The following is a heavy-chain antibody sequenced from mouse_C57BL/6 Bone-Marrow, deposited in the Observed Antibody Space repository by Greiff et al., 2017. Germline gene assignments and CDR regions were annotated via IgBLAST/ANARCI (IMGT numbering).Heavy chain of an antibody. Sequence: EVKLVESGGGLVKPGGSLKLSCAASGFTFSDYGMHWVRQAPEKGLEWVAYISSGSSTIYYADTVKGRFTISRDNAKNTLFLQMTSLRSEDTAMYYCARGGIYYYGSSYSWFAYWGQGTLVTVSA. V-gene: IGHV5-17*01. CDR2: ISSGSSTI. D-gene: IGHD1-1*01. CDR1: GFTFSDYG. CDR3: ARGGIYYYGSSYSWFAY. J-gene: IGHJ3*01.